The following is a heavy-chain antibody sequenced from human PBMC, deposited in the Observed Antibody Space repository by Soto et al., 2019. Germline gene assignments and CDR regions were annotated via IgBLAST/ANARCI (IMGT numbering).Heavy chain of an antibody. CDR2: ISGSGGST. Sequence: GGSLRLSCAASGFTFSSYAMSWVRQAPGKGLEWVSAISGSGGSTYYADSVKGRFTISRDNSKNTLYLQMNSLRAEDTAVYYCAKVKAATTRTEKLRWKGHFDYWGQGTLVTVSS. CDR1: GFTFSSYA. J-gene: IGHJ4*02. D-gene: IGHD4-17*01. V-gene: IGHV3-23*01. CDR3: AKVKAATTRTEKLRWKGHFDY.